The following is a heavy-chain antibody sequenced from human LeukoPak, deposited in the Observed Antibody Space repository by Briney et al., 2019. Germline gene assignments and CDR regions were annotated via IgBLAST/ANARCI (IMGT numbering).Heavy chain of an antibody. CDR2: TYYRSKWYN. J-gene: IGHJ5*02. V-gene: IGHV6-1*01. CDR3: ARVYCSGGACVNWFDP. Sequence: SQTLSLTCAISGDSVSSNTAAWNWIRQSPSRGLEWLGRTYYRSKWYNDYAVSVKSRITINPDTSKNQFSLQLNSVTPKDTAVYYCARVYCSGGACVNWFDPWGQGALVTVSS. D-gene: IGHD2-15*01. CDR1: GDSVSSNTAA.